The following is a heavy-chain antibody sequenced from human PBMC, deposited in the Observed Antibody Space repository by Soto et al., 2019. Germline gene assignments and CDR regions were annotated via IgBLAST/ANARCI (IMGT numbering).Heavy chain of an antibody. Sequence: SETLSLTCSVSGGSIXSSSYFWGWIRQPPGKGLEWIGSIYYSGSTYYNPSLKSRVTVSVDTSKNQFSLKLSSVTAADTAVYYCARHPSDFWFDPWGQGTLVTVSS. CDR2: IYYSGST. J-gene: IGHJ5*02. V-gene: IGHV4-39*01. CDR1: GGSIXSSSYF. CDR3: ARHPSDFWFDP. D-gene: IGHD2-21*02.